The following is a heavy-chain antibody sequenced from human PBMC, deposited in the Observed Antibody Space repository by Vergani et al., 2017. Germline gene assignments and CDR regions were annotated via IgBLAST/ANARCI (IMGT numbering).Heavy chain of an antibody. J-gene: IGHJ3*02. V-gene: IGHV4-59*01. CDR1: GGSISSYY. CDR3: ARSSTVKRRAFDI. CDR2: IYYSGST. Sequence: QVQLQESGPGLVKPSETLSLTCTVSGGSISSYYWSWIRQPPGKGLEWIGYIYYSGSTNYNPSLKGRVTISVDTSKNQFSLKLSSVTAADTAVYYCARSSTVKRRAFDIWGQGTMVTVSS. D-gene: IGHD4-17*01.